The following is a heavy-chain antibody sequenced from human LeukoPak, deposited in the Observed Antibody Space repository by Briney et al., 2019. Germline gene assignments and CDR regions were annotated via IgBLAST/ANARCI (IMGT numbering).Heavy chain of an antibody. CDR2: INPNSGGT. J-gene: IGHJ5*02. V-gene: IGHV1-2*02. D-gene: IGHD3-22*01. CDR1: GYTFTGYY. Sequence: ASVKVSCKASGYTFTGYYMHWVRQAPGQGLEWMGWINPNSGGTNYAQKFQGRVTMTRDTSISTAYMELSRLRSDDTAVYYCASDLRVIVRKIYNWYEPWGQGTLVTVSS. CDR3: ASDLRVIVRKIYNWYEP.